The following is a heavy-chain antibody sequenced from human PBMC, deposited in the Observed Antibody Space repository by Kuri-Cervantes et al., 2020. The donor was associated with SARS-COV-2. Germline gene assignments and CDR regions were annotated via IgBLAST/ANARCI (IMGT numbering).Heavy chain of an antibody. Sequence: GESLKISCAASGFTFSSYAMHWVRQAPGKGLEWVAIISYDGSNKYYADSVKGRFTISRDNAKNSLYLQMNSLRAEDTAVYYCARAVDCSSTSCYERVYAFDIWGQGTMVTVSS. CDR3: ARAVDCSSTSCYERVYAFDI. V-gene: IGHV3-30*04. D-gene: IGHD2-2*01. CDR1: GFTFSSYA. CDR2: ISYDGSNK. J-gene: IGHJ3*02.